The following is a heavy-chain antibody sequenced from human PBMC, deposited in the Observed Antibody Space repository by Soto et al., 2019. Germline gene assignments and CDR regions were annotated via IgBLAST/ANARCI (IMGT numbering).Heavy chain of an antibody. CDR2: INVYNGNT. D-gene: IGHD3-10*01. Sequence: SAEVTSEAAGYTFTNCARSSVRQSNKQGLEWMGWINVYNGNTKYAQKVQGRVTMTTDTSTSTAYMELRSLRSDDTAVYYCARGVGSGSYYNQYNWFDPWGQGTLVTVSS. V-gene: IGHV1-18*01. CDR1: GYTFTNCA. J-gene: IGHJ5*02. CDR3: ARGVGSGSYYNQYNWFDP.